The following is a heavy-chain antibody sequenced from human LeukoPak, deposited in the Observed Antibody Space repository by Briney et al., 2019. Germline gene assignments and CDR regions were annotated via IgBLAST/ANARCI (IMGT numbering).Heavy chain of an antibody. Sequence: GGSLRLSCAASGFTFTVYAMSWFRQTPGKGLEWVANIHDDGIVTHYVDSVKGRFTISRDNARNSVYLQLNSLRGEDTALYYCARGRGWVDHWGQGTLVTVSS. V-gene: IGHV3-7*01. CDR3: ARGRGWVDH. D-gene: IGHD3-16*01. CDR1: GFTFTVYA. CDR2: IHDDGIVT. J-gene: IGHJ4*02.